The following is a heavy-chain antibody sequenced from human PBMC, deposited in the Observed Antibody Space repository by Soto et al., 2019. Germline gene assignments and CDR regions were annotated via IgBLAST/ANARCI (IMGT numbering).Heavy chain of an antibody. CDR1: GGSISSGGYY. V-gene: IGHV4-31*03. J-gene: IGHJ5*02. D-gene: IGHD3-3*01. Sequence: LSLTCTVSGGSISSGGYYWSWIRQHPGKGLEWIGYIYYSGSTYYNPSLKSRVTISVDTSKDQFSLKLSSVTAADTAVYYCARYRGVSNYDFWSGYHPGFDPWGQGTLVTVSS. CDR3: ARYRGVSNYDFWSGYHPGFDP. CDR2: IYYSGST.